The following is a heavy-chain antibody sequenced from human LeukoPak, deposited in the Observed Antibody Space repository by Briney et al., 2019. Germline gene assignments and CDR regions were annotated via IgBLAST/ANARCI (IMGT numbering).Heavy chain of an antibody. CDR2: INHSGST. D-gene: IGHD3-10*01. CDR3: AKRIPMVRGAFYP. V-gene: IGHV4-34*01. Sequence: SETLSLTCAVYGGSFSGYYWSWIRQPPGKGLEWIGEINHSGSTNYNPSLKSRVTISVDTSKNQFSLRLSSVTPAATAVYYCAKRIPMVRGAFYPWGQGTLVTVSS. J-gene: IGHJ5*02. CDR1: GGSFSGYY.